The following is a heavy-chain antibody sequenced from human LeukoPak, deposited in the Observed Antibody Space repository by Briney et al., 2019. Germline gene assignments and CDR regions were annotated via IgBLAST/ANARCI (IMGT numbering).Heavy chain of an antibody. CDR2: IQYDGNTK. CDR3: AKRGGTYSYFYYMDV. D-gene: IGHD1-26*01. CDR1: GFTFTTYA. V-gene: IGHV3-30*02. Sequence: GGSLRLSCVASGFTFTTYAMHWVRQAPGKGLEWVAFIQYDGNTKYYVDSVKGRFTISRDTSKNTVFLQMSSLRAGDTAVYYCAKRGGTYSYFYYMDVWGKGTTVTVSS. J-gene: IGHJ6*03.